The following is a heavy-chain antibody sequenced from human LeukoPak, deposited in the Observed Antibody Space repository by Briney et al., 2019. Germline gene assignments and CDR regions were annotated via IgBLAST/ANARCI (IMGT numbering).Heavy chain of an antibody. D-gene: IGHD1-26*01. V-gene: IGHV4-39*07. CDR3: ARDSIAGGIDVSGSYGDAFDI. CDR1: GGSISSSSYY. J-gene: IGHJ3*02. Sequence: SETLSLTCTVSGGSISSSSYYWGWIRQPPGKGLEWIGSIYYSGSTYYNPSLKSRVTLSVDTSKNQFSLKLSSVTAADTAVYYCARDSIAGGIDVSGSYGDAFDIWGQGTMVTVSS. CDR2: IYYSGST.